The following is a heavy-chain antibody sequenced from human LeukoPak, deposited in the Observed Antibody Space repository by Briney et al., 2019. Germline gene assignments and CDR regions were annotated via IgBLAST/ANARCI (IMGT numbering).Heavy chain of an antibody. D-gene: IGHD3-10*01. V-gene: IGHV4-38-2*02. CDR3: ARDARVQKWFGELLKTTTYYFDY. CDR1: GYSISSGYY. CDR2: IYHSGST. J-gene: IGHJ4*02. Sequence: NPSETLSLTCTVSGYSISSGYYWGWIRQPPGKGLEWIGSIYHSGSTYYNPSLKSRVTISVDTSKNQFSLKLSSVTAADTAVYYCARDARVQKWFGELLKTTTYYFDYWGQGTLVTVSS.